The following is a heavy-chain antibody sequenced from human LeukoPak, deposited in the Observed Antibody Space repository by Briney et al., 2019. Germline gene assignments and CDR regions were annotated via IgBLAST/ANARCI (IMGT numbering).Heavy chain of an antibody. D-gene: IGHD1-7*01. V-gene: IGHV1-18*04. CDR1: GYTFTGYY. J-gene: IGHJ4*02. CDR3: ARGWNFWERLFDY. Sequence: ASVTVSCKASGYTFTGYYMHWVRQAPGQGLEWMGWISSYNGNINYAQKFQGRVTMTTDTSTSTAYMELRSLRSDDTAVYYCARGWNFWERLFDYWGQGTLVTVSS. CDR2: ISSYNGNI.